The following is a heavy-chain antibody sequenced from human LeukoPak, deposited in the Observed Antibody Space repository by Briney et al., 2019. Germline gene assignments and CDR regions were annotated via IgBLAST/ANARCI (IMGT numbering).Heavy chain of an antibody. CDR1: GFAFSSSW. V-gene: IGHV3-48*04. J-gene: IGHJ4*02. Sequence: GGSLRLSCAASGFAFSSSWMTWIRQAPGKGLEWASYISSSGTTIYYADSVKGRFTISRDNAKNSLYLQMNSLRAEDTAVYYCARVAQLWFGNDYWGQGTLVTVSS. CDR2: ISSSGTTI. CDR3: ARVAQLWFGNDY. D-gene: IGHD5-18*01.